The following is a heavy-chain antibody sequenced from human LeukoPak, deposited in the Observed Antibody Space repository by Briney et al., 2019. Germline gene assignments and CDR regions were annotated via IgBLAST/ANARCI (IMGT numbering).Heavy chain of an antibody. CDR3: ARDFCTGCNYYFYGMDV. V-gene: IGHV3-9*01. D-gene: IGHD2-2*01. J-gene: IGHJ6*02. CDR2: ISANSANI. CDR1: GFTFDDYV. Sequence: PGGSLRLSCAASGFTFDDYVMHWVRQAPGRGLEWVSGISANSANIGYADSVKGRFTLSRDNAKNSLYLQMNSLRTEDTALYYCARDFCTGCNYYFYGMDVWGRGTRSPSP.